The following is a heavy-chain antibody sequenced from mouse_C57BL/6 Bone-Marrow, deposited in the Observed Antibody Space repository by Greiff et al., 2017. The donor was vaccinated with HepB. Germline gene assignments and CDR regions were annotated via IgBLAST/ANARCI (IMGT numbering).Heavy chain of an antibody. J-gene: IGHJ2*01. CDR1: GYTFTSYW. CDR3: ARSPIYGVDY. D-gene: IGHD1-2*01. CDR2: IDPSDSYT. Sequence: VQLQQPGAELVKPGASVKLSCKASGYTFTSYWMQWVKQRPGQGLEWIGEIDPSDSYTNYNQKFKGKATLTVDTSSSTAYMQLSSLTSEDSAVYYCARSPIYGVDYWGQGTTLTVSS. V-gene: IGHV1-50*01.